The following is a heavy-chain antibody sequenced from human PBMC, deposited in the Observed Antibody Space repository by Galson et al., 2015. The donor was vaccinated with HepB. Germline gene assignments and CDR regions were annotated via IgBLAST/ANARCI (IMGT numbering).Heavy chain of an antibody. CDR3: AKETRVSNFDRSGYADY. CDR2: ISGSGDYT. CDR1: GFTFSSYA. D-gene: IGHD3-22*01. Sequence: LRLSCAASGFTFSSYAMSWVRQAPGKGLEWVSAISGSGDYTYYGDSVKGRFTISRDNSKNTVYLQMNSLRAEDTAVYYCAKETRVSNFDRSGYADYWGQGTLVTVSS. J-gene: IGHJ4*02. V-gene: IGHV3-23*01.